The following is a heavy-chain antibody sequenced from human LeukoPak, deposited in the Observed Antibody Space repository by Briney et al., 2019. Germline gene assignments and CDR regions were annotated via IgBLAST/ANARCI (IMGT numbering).Heavy chain of an antibody. Sequence: PGGSLRLSCAASGFTVSSNYMSWVRQAPGKGLEWVSVIYSGGSTYYADSVKGRFTISRDNSKNTLYLQMNSLRAKDTAVYYCANGGDRYAFDIWGQGTMVTVSS. J-gene: IGHJ3*02. CDR3: ANGGDRYAFDI. D-gene: IGHD2-21*02. CDR2: IYSGGST. V-gene: IGHV3-66*01. CDR1: GFTVSSNY.